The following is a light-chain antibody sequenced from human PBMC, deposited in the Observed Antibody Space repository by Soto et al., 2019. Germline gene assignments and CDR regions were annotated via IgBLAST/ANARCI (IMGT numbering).Light chain of an antibody. V-gene: IGKV3D-15*01. CDR3: HQYHNWPPLT. J-gene: IGKJ4*01. CDR1: QSVNSN. CDR2: GAS. Sequence: EIVMTQSPATLSVSPGERATLSCRASQSVNSNLAWFQQKPGQAPRLLIYGASTRATGIPARFSGSGSGTEFTLTISSLQYDDFEVYYWHQYHNWPPLTFGGGTKVEIK.